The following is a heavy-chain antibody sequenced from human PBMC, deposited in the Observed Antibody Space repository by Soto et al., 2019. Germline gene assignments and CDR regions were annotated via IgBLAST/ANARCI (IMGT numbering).Heavy chain of an antibody. CDR2: INPSGGST. Sequence: ASVKVSCKASGYTFTSYYMHWVRQAPGQGLEWMGIINPSGGSTSYAQKFQGRVTMTRDTSTSTVYMELSSLRSEDTAVYYCARVYNYDSSGYYDAFDIWGQGTMVTVSS. CDR3: ARVYNYDSSGYYDAFDI. CDR1: GYTFTSYY. V-gene: IGHV1-46*01. J-gene: IGHJ3*02. D-gene: IGHD3-22*01.